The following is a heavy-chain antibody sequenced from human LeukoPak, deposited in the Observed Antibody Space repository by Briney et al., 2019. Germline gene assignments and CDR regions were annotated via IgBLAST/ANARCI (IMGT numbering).Heavy chain of an antibody. CDR2: MNSDGSAT. V-gene: IGHV3-74*01. CDR1: GFSFSNYW. Sequence: GGSLRLSCAASGFSFSNYWMHWVRQAPGKGLVWATRMNSDGSATYYADSVQGRFTISRDNAKDTLYLQMNSLRAEDTAMYFCAKGPNYFDSWGQGTLVTVSS. J-gene: IGHJ4*02. CDR3: AKGPNYFDS.